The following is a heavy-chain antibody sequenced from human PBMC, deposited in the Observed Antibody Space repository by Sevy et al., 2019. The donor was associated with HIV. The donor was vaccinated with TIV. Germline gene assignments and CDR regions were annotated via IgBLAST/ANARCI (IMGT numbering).Heavy chain of an antibody. CDR2: IWYDGSNK. CDR3: ARGVRADFWSGYNGPYYYYMDV. CDR1: GFTFSSYG. D-gene: IGHD3-3*01. J-gene: IGHJ6*03. Sequence: GGSLRLSCAASGFTFSSYGMHWVRQAPGKGLEWVAVIWYDGSNKYYADSVKGRFTISRDNSKNTLYLQMNSLRAEDTAVYYCARGVRADFWSGYNGPYYYYMDVWGKGTTVTVS. V-gene: IGHV3-33*01.